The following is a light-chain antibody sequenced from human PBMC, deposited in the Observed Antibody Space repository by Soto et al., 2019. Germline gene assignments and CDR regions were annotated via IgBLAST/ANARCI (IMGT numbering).Light chain of an antibody. J-gene: IGKJ2*01. CDR2: LGS. V-gene: IGKV2-28*01. CDR1: QSLLHGNGYNY. CDR3: MQALQTPPYT. Sequence: IVMTQSPLSLPVTPGEPASISCRSSQSLLHGNGYNYLDWYLQKPGQSPQLLIYLGSNRASGVPDRFSGSGSGTDFTLKISRVEAEDVGVYYCMQALQTPPYTFGQGTKLEIK.